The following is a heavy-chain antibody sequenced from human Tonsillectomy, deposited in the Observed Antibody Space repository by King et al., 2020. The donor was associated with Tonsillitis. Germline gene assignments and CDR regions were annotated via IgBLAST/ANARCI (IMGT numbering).Heavy chain of an antibody. V-gene: IGHV3-7*03. Sequence: VQLVESGGGLVQPGGSLRLSCAASGFTFSWYWMTWVRQAPGKGLEWVANIKEDGSEKHYVDAVKGRFTISIDNAKNSLYLQMNSLRAEDTAVYYCARFGATTADYWGQGTLVTVSS. CDR3: ARFGATTADY. J-gene: IGHJ4*02. CDR1: GFTFSWYW. D-gene: IGHD1-26*01. CDR2: IKEDGSEK.